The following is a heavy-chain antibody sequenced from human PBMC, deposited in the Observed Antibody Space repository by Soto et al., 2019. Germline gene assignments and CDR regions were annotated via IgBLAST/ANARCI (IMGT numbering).Heavy chain of an antibody. CDR1: GYTFTSYG. D-gene: IGHD1-26*01. CDR2: INSNNGDT. CDR3: TSGPTGDY. Sequence: QAQMVHSGAEVKKPGASVKVSCKTSGYTFTSYGLSWVRQAPGQGLEWMGYINSNNGDTKYTQNLQGRVTITAATSTSTAYMELRSLTSDDTAVYYCTSGPTGDYWGQGTLVTVSS. V-gene: IGHV1-18*01. J-gene: IGHJ4*02.